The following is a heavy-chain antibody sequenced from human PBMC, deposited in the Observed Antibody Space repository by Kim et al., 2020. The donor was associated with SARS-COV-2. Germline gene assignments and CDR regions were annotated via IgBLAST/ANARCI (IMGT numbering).Heavy chain of an antibody. CDR1: RDTFSKYA. CDR3: ARDGGGYGAGSTDYFDY. V-gene: IGHV1-69*13. D-gene: IGHD3-10*01. J-gene: IGHJ4*01. CDR2: IVPVFGTT. Sequence: SVKVSCKISRDTFSKYAISWVRQAPGQGLEWMGGIVPVFGTTNYAQKFQGRVTITADVSAYTIYMELSSLRSEDTAIFYCARDGGGYGAGSTDYFDYWG.